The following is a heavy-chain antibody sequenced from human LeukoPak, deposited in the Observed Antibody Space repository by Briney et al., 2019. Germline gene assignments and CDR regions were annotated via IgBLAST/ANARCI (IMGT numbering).Heavy chain of an antibody. CDR2: ISYDGSNK. D-gene: IGHD3-9*01. V-gene: IGHV3-30*18. CDR3: AKPFPYYDILTGYYIKD. CDR1: GFTFSSYG. J-gene: IGHJ4*02. Sequence: GGSPRLSCAASGFTFSSYGMHWVRQAPGKGLEWVAVISYDGSNKYYADSVKGRFTISRDNSKNTLYLQMNSLRAEDTAVYYCAKPFPYYDILTGYYIKDWGQGTLVTVSS.